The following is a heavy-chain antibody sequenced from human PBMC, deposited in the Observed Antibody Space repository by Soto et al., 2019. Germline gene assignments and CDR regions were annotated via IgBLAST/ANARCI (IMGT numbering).Heavy chain of an antibody. CDR1: CGSIRSPDHH. CDR3: ARDSRTPSGGMDV. Sequence: ASETLSLTCNVSCGSIRSPDHHWTWVRQSPGKGLEWVGAISYSASAYYNPSLVSRLRISVETSKNQFSLRLTSVTAADTAVYYCARDSRTPSGGMDVWGQGSTVTVSS. J-gene: IGHJ6*02. V-gene: IGHV4-30-4*01. CDR2: ISYSASA.